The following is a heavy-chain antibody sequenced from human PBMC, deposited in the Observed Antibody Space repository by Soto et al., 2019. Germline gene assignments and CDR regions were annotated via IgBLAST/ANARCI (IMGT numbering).Heavy chain of an antibody. J-gene: IGHJ6*02. CDR1: GFTFSNYW. D-gene: IGHD2-15*01. Sequence: GGSLRLSCAASGFTFSNYWMTWVRQAPGKGLEWVANIRQDGSEGSYVDSVKGRFTISRDNAKVSLFLQMNSLRAEDTAVYYCAGERGSKSMDVWGQGTTVTVSS. CDR3: AGERGSKSMDV. V-gene: IGHV3-7*03. CDR2: IRQDGSEG.